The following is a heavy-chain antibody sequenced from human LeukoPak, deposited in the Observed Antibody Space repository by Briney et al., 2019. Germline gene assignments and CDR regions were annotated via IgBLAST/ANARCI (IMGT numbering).Heavy chain of an antibody. CDR3: ARDSYYDYVWGSYQFDY. D-gene: IGHD3-16*02. Sequence: GGSLRLSCAASGFTFSSYGMHWVRQAPGKGLEWVAVISYDGSNKYYADSVKGRFTISRDNSKNTLYLQMNSLRAEDTAVYYCARDSYYDYVWGSYQFDYWGQGTLVTVSS. CDR1: GFTFSSYG. J-gene: IGHJ4*02. V-gene: IGHV3-30*03. CDR2: ISYDGSNK.